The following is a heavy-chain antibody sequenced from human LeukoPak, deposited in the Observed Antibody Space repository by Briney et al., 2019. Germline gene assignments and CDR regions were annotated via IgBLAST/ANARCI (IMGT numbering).Heavy chain of an antibody. CDR1: GGSFSGYY. D-gene: IGHD5-24*01. Sequence: SETLSLTCAVYGGSFSGYYRSWIRQPPGKGLEWIGEINHSGSTNYNPSLKSRVTISVDTSKNQFSLKLSSVTAADTAVYYCARVWGENYNYDAFDIWGQGTMVTVSS. V-gene: IGHV4-34*01. CDR3: ARVWGENYNYDAFDI. J-gene: IGHJ3*02. CDR2: INHSGST.